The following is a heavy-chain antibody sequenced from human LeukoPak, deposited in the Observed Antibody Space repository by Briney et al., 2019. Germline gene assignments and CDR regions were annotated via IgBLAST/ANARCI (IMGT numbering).Heavy chain of an antibody. Sequence: SETLSLTCTVSGGSISSSSYYWGWIRQPPGKGLEWIGSIYYSGNTYYNPSLKNRVTISVDTSKNQFSLKLSSVTAADTAVYYCARRPQYYYDSSGYPALLDYWGQGTLVTVSS. J-gene: IGHJ4*02. CDR1: GGSISSSSYY. V-gene: IGHV4-39*01. CDR2: IYYSGNT. D-gene: IGHD3-22*01. CDR3: ARRPQYYYDSSGYPALLDY.